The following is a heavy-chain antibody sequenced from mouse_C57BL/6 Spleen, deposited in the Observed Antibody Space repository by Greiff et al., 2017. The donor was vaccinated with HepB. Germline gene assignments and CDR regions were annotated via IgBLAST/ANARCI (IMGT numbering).Heavy chain of an antibody. CDR1: GFTFSNYW. J-gene: IGHJ2*01. D-gene: IGHD1-1*01. CDR3: TALYYGSSYVPHFDY. Sequence: EVKVVESGGGLVQPGGSMKLSCVASGFTFSNYWMNWVRQSPEKGLEWVAQIRLKSDNYATHYAESVKGRFTISRDDSKSSVYLQMNNLRAEDTGIYYCTALYYGSSYVPHFDYWGQGTTLTVSS. CDR2: IRLKSDNYAT. V-gene: IGHV6-3*01.